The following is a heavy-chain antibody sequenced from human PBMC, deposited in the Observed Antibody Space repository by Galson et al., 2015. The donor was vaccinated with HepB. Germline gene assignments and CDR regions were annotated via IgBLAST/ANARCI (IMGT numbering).Heavy chain of an antibody. Sequence: SLRLSCAASGFTFSSYWMRWVRQAPGKGLEWVANIKQDGSDKFSVDSVEGRFTISRDNAKNSLYLQMNSLRAEDTAVYYCARGGGYCSTTSCYENFFDYWGQGTLVTVSS. V-gene: IGHV3-7*03. CDR1: GFTFSSYW. CDR3: ARGGGYCSTTSCYENFFDY. D-gene: IGHD2-2*01. CDR2: IKQDGSDK. J-gene: IGHJ4*02.